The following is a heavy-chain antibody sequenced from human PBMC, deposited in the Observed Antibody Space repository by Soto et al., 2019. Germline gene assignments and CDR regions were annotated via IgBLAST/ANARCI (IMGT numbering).Heavy chain of an antibody. CDR2: IFSNDEK. J-gene: IGHJ6*02. D-gene: IGHD1-20*01. V-gene: IGHV2-26*01. Sequence: SCPTLVNPTETLTLTCTVSGFSLSNGTMDVGWIRQPPGKALEWLARIFSNDEKSYSTSLKSRLSISMDTSNSQVVLTMAKMEPVDTATFGSARINPVSYYDGFDVWGQGTAVTVSS. CDR1: GFSLSNGTMD. CDR3: ARINPVSYYDGFDV.